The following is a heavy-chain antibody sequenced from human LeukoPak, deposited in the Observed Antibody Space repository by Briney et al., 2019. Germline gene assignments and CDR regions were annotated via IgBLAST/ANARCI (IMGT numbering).Heavy chain of an antibody. V-gene: IGHV3-23*01. J-gene: IGHJ4*02. CDR2: ISGSGGST. CDR3: AKDLGLRTNPRGAPSDY. Sequence: GGTLRLSCAASGFTFSSYGMSWVRQAPGKGLEWVSAISGSGGSTYYADSVKGRFTISRDNSKNTLYLQMNSLRAEDTAVYYCAKDLGLRTNPRGAPSDYWGQGTLVTVSS. CDR1: GFTFSSYG. D-gene: IGHD1-1*01.